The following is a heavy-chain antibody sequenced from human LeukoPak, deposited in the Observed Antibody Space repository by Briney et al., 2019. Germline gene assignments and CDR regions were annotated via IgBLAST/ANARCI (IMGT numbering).Heavy chain of an antibody. D-gene: IGHD1-26*01. CDR2: IDPNTGGT. Sequence: ASVKVSCKTTGYTFTNYYIHWVRQAPGQGLEWMGRIDPNTGGTKSAKNFQGRVTMTRDTSISTAYMALSGLRSDDTAVYYCASLYDIVGTTVDYWGQGTLVTVSS. J-gene: IGHJ4*02. CDR3: ASLYDIVGTTVDY. CDR1: GYTFTNYY. V-gene: IGHV1-2*06.